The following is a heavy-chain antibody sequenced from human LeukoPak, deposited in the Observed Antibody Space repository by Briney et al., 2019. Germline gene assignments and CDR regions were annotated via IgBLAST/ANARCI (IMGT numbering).Heavy chain of an antibody. CDR2: IIPIFGTA. Sequence: AASVKVSCKASGGTFSSYAISWLRQAPGQGLDWMGGIIPIFGTANYAQKFQGRVTITTDESTSTAYMALSSLRSEDTAVYSCARAYCGGDCYSAGIFDSWAREPWSPSPQ. V-gene: IGHV1-69*05. J-gene: IGHJ4*02. D-gene: IGHD2-21*02. CDR3: ARAYCGGDCYSAGIFDS. CDR1: GGTFSSYA.